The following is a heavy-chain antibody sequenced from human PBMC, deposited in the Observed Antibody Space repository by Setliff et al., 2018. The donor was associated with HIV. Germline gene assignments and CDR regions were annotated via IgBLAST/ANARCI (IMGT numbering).Heavy chain of an antibody. D-gene: IGHD6-19*01. V-gene: IGHV3-7*01. J-gene: IGHJ4*02. CDR3: TKNLYRSPWSPLDY. Sequence: PGGSLRLSCAASGFSFSNFWINWVRQAPGKGLEWVANIKPDGSVKSYGDSVKGRFTISRDNSKNTLYLQMNSLRAEDTAVYYCTKNLYRSPWSPLDYWGQGTLVTVSS. CDR1: GFSFSNFW. CDR2: IKPDGSVK.